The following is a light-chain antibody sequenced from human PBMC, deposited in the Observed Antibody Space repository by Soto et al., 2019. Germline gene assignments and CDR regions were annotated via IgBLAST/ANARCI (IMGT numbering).Light chain of an antibody. Sequence: DIQMTQSPSSLSASVGDRVTMTCRASQYISNYLHWYQQKPGKAPKLLIYAASSLQSGVPSRFSGSGSGRDFTLTISSLQREDFAAYYCQQTYSTPRFGGGTKVEMK. CDR2: AAS. J-gene: IGKJ4*01. V-gene: IGKV1-39*01. CDR3: QQTYSTPR. CDR1: QYISNY.